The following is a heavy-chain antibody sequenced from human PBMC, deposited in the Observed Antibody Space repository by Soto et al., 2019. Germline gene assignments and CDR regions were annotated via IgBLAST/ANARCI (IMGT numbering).Heavy chain of an antibody. CDR1: GGSISSYY. V-gene: IGHV4-59*01. CDR3: AITLAAQQDYHYGMDV. CDR2: IYYSGST. D-gene: IGHD6-6*01. Sequence: KPSETLSLTCTVSGGSISSYYWSWIRQPPGKGLEWIGYIYYSGSTNYNPSLKSRVTISVDTSKNQFSLKLSSVTAADTAVYYCAITLAAQQDYHYGMDVWGQGTTVTVSS. J-gene: IGHJ6*02.